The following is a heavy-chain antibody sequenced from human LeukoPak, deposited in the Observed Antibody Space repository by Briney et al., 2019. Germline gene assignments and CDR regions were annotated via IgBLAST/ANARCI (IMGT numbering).Heavy chain of an antibody. Sequence: SETLSLTCAVYGGSFSGYYWSWIRQPPGKGLEWIGKINHSGSTNYNPSLKSRVTISVDTSKNQFSLKLSSVTAADTAVYYCARVPQKYCSSTSCSDWGQGTLVTVSS. V-gene: IGHV4-34*01. CDR3: ARVPQKYCSSTSCSD. J-gene: IGHJ4*02. D-gene: IGHD2-2*01. CDR2: INHSGST. CDR1: GGSFSGYY.